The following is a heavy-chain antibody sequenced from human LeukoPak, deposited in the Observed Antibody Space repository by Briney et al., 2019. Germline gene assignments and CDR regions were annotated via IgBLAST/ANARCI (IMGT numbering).Heavy chain of an antibody. CDR1: GNTFSGYY. CDR2: INPNSGAT. CDR3: ATGVNFDY. V-gene: IGHV1-2*02. J-gene: IGHJ4*02. Sequence: GASVKVSCKASGNTFSGYYMHWVRRAPGQGLEWMGWINPNSGATNYAQKFQGRVTMTRDTSITTPYMELSSLRSDDTAIFYCATGVNFDYWGQGTLVSVSS.